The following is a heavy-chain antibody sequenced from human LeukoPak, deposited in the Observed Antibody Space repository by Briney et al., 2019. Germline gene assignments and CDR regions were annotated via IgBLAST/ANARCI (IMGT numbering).Heavy chain of an antibody. CDR3: ANGEAAAGTLDY. V-gene: IGHV3-23*01. CDR1: GFTFSSYA. Sequence: GGSLRLSCAASGFTFSSYAMSWVRQAPGKGLEWVSAISGSGGSTYYADSVKGRFTISRYNSKNTLYLQMNSLRAEDTAVYYCANGEAAAGTLDYWGQGTLVTVSS. J-gene: IGHJ4*02. D-gene: IGHD6-13*01. CDR2: ISGSGGST.